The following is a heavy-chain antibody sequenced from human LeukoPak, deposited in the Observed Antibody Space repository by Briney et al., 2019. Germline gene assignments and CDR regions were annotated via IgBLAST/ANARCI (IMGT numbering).Heavy chain of an antibody. V-gene: IGHV4-59*01. Sequence: SETLSLTCTVSGGSINSYYWSWIRQPPGKGLEWIGYIYYSGSTSYNPSLKSRVTISVDTSKNQFSLSLSSVTAADTAVYYCARGTTVITYFDLWGRGTLVTVSS. CDR3: ARGTTVITYFDL. CDR1: GGSINSYY. D-gene: IGHD4-23*01. J-gene: IGHJ2*01. CDR2: IYYSGST.